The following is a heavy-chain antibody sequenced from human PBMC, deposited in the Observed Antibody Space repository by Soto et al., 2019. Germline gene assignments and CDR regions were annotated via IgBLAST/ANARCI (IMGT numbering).Heavy chain of an antibody. Sequence: GGSLRLSCVVSGLTFTSYSMHWVRQAPGKGLEWVATFWYDASDKTYADSVEGRFTISRDPSRSTLFLQLDSLRAEDTPIYYCVFGGWNQYFFDYWGQEILVTVSS. V-gene: IGHV3-33*01. CDR1: GLTFTSYS. J-gene: IGHJ4*02. D-gene: IGHD3-10*02. CDR3: VFGGWNQYFFDY. CDR2: FWYDASDK.